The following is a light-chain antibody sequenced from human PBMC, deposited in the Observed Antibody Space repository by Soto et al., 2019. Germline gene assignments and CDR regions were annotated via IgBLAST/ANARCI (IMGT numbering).Light chain of an antibody. J-gene: IGKJ5*01. V-gene: IGKV1-39*01. CDR2: GAS. CDR3: MQALQVPIT. CDR1: QSISNY. Sequence: DIRMTQSPSSLSASVGDRVTITCRASQSISNYLNWYQQKPGEAPNLLIYGASSLQRGVPSRFSGSGSGTNFTLRISRVETDDFGIFYCMQALQVPITFGQGTRLEIK.